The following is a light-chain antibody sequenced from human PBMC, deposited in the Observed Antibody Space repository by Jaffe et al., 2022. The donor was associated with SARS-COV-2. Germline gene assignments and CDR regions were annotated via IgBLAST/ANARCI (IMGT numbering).Light chain of an antibody. J-gene: IGLJ2*01. CDR2: EVT. CDR3: SSYAGSNNLV. Sequence: QSALTQPPSASGSPGQSVTISCTGTNNDVGGYNYVSWYQQHPGKAPKFMIYEVTKRPSGVPDRFSGSKSGNTASLTVSGLQAEDEAVYYCSSYAGSNNLVFGGGTKLTVL. V-gene: IGLV2-8*01. CDR1: NNDVGGYNY.